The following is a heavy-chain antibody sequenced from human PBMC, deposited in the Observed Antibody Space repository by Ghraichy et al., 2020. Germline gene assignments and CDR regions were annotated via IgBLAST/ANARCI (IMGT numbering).Heavy chain of an antibody. CDR3: ARHNSGGMDV. CDR2: VYYSGTT. V-gene: IGHV4-39*01. D-gene: IGHD3-10*01. J-gene: IGHJ6*02. Sequence: SETLSLTCIVSDGFISSASYYWGWIRQPPGKGLEWIGSVYYSGTTYYNQSLKNRLTISVDTPNNRFSLRLSSVTATDTALYYCARHNSGGMDVWGQGTTVNVSS. CDR1: DGFISSASYY.